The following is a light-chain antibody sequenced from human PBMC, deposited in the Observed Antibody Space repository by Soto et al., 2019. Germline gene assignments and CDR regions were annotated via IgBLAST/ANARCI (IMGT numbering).Light chain of an antibody. Sequence: QSALTQPASESGSPGQSITISCTGTSSDVGAYNYVSWYQQYPGKAPKLMIYDVGNRPSGVSNRFSASKSGNTASLTISGLQAEDEADYYCSSYTTSSTLIFGGGTKLTVL. V-gene: IGLV2-14*01. CDR1: SSDVGAYNY. CDR3: SSYTTSSTLI. J-gene: IGLJ2*01. CDR2: DVG.